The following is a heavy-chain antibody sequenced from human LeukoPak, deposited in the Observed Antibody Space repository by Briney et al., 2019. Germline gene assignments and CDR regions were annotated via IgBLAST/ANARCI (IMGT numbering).Heavy chain of an antibody. CDR2: INHSGST. CDR3: ARGRGETYSHGYYYYYMDV. D-gene: IGHD2-15*01. V-gene: IGHV4-34*01. Sequence: SETLSLTCAVYGGSFSGYFWSWIRQPPGKGLEWIGEINHSGSTNYNPSLKSRVTISVDTSKNQFSLKLSSVTAADTAVYYCARGRGETYSHGYYYYYMDVWGKGTTVTVSS. CDR1: GGSFSGYF. J-gene: IGHJ6*03.